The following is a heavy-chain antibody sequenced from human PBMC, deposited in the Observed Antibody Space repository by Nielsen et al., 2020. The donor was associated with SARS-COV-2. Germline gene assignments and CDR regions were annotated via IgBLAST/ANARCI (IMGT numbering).Heavy chain of an antibody. CDR1: GYTFNSHH. D-gene: IGHD5-18*01. J-gene: IGHJ5*02. CDR2: INPNDGRT. CDR3: ARYRAGSSGNSYGYTDGS. V-gene: IGHV1-46*02. Sequence: ASVKVSCKASGYTFNSHHIHWVRQAPGQGLEWMGKINPNDGRTTYLQKVRGRVSMTRDMSTSTFYMQLTGLKFDDTAVYFCARYRAGSSGNSYGYTDGSWGQGTLVTVSS.